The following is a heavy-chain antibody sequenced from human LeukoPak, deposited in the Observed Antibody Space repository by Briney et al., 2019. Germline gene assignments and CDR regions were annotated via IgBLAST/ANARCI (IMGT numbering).Heavy chain of an antibody. V-gene: IGHV4-4*07. J-gene: IGHJ4*02. CDR1: DGSIRSYY. CDR3: ARFHYYDSSGPNSDYFDY. D-gene: IGHD3-22*01. Sequence: PSETLSLTCTVSDGSIRSYYWSWIRQPAGKGLEWIGRIYTSGSTNYNPSLKSRVTMSVDTSKNQFSLKLSSVTAADTAVYYCARFHYYDSSGPNSDYFDYWGQGTLVTVSS. CDR2: IYTSGST.